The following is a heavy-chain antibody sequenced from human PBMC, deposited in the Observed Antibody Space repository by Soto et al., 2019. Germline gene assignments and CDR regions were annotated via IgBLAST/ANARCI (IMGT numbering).Heavy chain of an antibody. D-gene: IGHD3-9*01. CDR2: INHSGTA. J-gene: IGHJ6*03. V-gene: IGHV4-34*01. CDR3: ASYHFLDLWTGSRDCMDG. Sequence: QVHLEQWGAGLLNPSETLSLTCAVYGGSLSGYYWSWVRQSPGKGLVWIGEINHSGTANYNPSLNTRVTISADASTHQFYLRLTSVTAADSATYYCASYHFLDLWTGSRDCMDGWSRGTPVTVSS. CDR1: GGSLSGYY.